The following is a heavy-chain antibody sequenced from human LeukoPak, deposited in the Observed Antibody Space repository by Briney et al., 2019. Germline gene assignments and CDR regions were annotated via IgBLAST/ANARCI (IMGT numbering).Heavy chain of an antibody. CDR2: IRYDGSNK. CDR1: GFTFSSYG. D-gene: IGHD4-17*01. V-gene: IGHV3-30*02. J-gene: IGHJ5*02. Sequence: PGGSLRLSCAASGFTFSSYGMHWVRQAPGKGLEWVAFIRYDGSNKYYADSVKGRFTISRDNSKNTLYLQMNSLRAEDTAVYYCAKDDHNYGDYESWFDPWGQGTLVTVSS. CDR3: AKDDHNYGDYESWFDP.